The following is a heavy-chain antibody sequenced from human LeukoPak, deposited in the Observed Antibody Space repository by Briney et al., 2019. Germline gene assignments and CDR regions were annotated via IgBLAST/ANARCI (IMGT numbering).Heavy chain of an antibody. V-gene: IGHV1-69*13. D-gene: IGHD3-22*01. CDR2: IIPIFGTA. CDR3: ARDGDSSGFGNS. CDR1: GGTFSSYA. Sequence: ASVKVSCKASGGTFSSYAISWVRQAPGQGLEWMGGIIPIFGTANYAQKFQGRVTITADESTSTAYMELSSLRSEDTAVYYCARDGDSSGFGNSWGQGTLVTVSS. J-gene: IGHJ4*02.